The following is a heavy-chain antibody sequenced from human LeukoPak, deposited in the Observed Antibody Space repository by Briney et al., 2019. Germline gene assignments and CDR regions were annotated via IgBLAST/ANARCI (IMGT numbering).Heavy chain of an antibody. CDR1: GFTFSNYW. V-gene: IGHV3-7*01. CDR2: VEKDGSGK. Sequence: GGSLRLSCAASGFTFSNYWMAWVRQAPGKGLEWVANVEKDGSGKNYVDSVKGRFIISRDNAKNSLYLQMNSLRAEDTAVYYCARDLRGFDYWGQGTLVTVSS. J-gene: IGHJ4*02. CDR3: ARDLRGFDY.